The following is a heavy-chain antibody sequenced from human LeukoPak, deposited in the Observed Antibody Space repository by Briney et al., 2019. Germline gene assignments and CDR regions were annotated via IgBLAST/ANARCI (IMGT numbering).Heavy chain of an antibody. V-gene: IGHV3-23*01. J-gene: IGHJ4*02. CDR2: VSASGGST. D-gene: IGHD3-10*01. CDR3: AKSLGNQGVIDY. Sequence: GGSLRLSCAASGFILRNHAMNWVRQAPGQGLEWVSGVSASGGSTFNTDSVKGRFSISRDNSKNTLYLEMNSLRPEDTALYYCAKSLGNQGVIDYWGQGTLVTASS. CDR1: GFILRNHA.